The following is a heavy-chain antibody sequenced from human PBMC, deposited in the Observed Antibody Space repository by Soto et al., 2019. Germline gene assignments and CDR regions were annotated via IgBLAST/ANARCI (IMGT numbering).Heavy chain of an antibody. CDR3: AKDIRSSGGRSPFDL. J-gene: IGHJ4*02. D-gene: IGHD2-15*01. Sequence: EVQLLESGGGLVQPGGSLRLSCEASGFAFGTYVMSWVRQAPGKGLEWVSAISGRVNSTYYADSVKGRFTISRDNAKNTLYLQMTSLRAEDTAVYYCAKDIRSSGGRSPFDLWGQGTLVTGSS. CDR2: ISGRVNST. CDR1: GFAFGTYV. V-gene: IGHV3-23*01.